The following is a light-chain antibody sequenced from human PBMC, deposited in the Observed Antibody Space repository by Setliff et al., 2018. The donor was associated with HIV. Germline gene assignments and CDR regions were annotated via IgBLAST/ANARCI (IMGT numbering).Light chain of an antibody. CDR2: DVS. V-gene: IGLV2-11*01. CDR1: SSVVGASNS. CDR3: CSYAGSYTSLYV. Sequence: QSPLAQPRSVSGSPGQSVTISCTGTSSVVGASNSVSWYQHHPGKAPKVIIYDVSDRPSGVPDRFSGSKSGNTASLTISGLQAEDEADYYCCSYAGSYTSLYVFGTGTKV. J-gene: IGLJ1*01.